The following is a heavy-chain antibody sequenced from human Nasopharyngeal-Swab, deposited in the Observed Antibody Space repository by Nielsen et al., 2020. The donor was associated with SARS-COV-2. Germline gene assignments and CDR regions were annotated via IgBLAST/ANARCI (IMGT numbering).Heavy chain of an antibody. J-gene: IGHJ4*02. V-gene: IGHV3-48*01. D-gene: IGHD3-22*01. CDR2: ISSNSDTK. CDR1: GFTFSNFR. CDR3: ARGNYYDSSGLDY. Sequence: GGSLRLSCAASGFTFSNFRMNWVRQAPGKGLEWVSCISSNSDTKYYADSVKGRFTISRDNAKNSLYLQMNSLRAEDTAVYYCARGNYYDSSGLDYWGQGTLVTVSS.